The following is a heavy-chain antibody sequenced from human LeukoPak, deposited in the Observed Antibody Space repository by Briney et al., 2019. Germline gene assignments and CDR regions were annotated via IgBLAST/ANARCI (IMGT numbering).Heavy chain of an antibody. CDR1: GFTFSSYW. J-gene: IGHJ3*02. CDR3: ARARSYYGSGSNYSGAFDI. V-gene: IGHV3-7*01. D-gene: IGHD3-10*01. Sequence: GGSLRLFCAASGFTFSSYWMSWVRQAPGKGLEWVANIKQDGSEKYYVNSVKGRFTIFRDNDKNSLYLQMNSLRAEDTAVYYCARARSYYGSGSNYSGAFDIWGQGTMVTVSS. CDR2: IKQDGSEK.